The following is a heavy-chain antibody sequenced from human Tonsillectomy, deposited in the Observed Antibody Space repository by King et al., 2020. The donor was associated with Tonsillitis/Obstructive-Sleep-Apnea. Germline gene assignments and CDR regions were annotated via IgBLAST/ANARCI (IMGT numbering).Heavy chain of an antibody. CDR3: ARGTPAAGTDWCDP. D-gene: IGHD6-13*01. CDR2: IYYTGRT. CDR1: GGPISSSSYY. J-gene: IGHJ5*02. V-gene: IGHV4-39*01. Sequence: QLQESGPGLVKPSETLSLTCTVSGGPISSSSYYWGWIRQPPGKGLEWIGSIYYTGRTSYNTSLKSRVTISVDTSKSQVSLRLSSVTAADTAVYYCARGTPAAGTDWCDPWGQGTLVTVSS.